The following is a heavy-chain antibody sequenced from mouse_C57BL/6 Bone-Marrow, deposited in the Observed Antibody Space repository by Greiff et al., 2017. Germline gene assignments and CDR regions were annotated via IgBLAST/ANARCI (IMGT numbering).Heavy chain of an antibody. CDR1: GYTFTEYT. V-gene: IGHV1-62-2*01. D-gene: IGHD1-1*01. CDR3: ARHEKVTTVVARYYFGY. Sequence: QVQLQQSGAELVKPGASVKLSCKASGYTFTEYTIHWVKQRSGQGLEWLGWFYPGSGSIKYNEKFKDKATLTADKSSSTVYMELSRLTSEDSAVYFCARHEKVTTVVARYYFGYWGQGTTLTVSS. J-gene: IGHJ2*01. CDR2: FYPGSGSI.